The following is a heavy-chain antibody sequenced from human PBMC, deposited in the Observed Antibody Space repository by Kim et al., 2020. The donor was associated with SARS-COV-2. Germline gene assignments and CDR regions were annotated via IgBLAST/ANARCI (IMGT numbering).Heavy chain of an antibody. Sequence: RYSPSFQGQVTISADKSISTAYLQWSSLKASDTAMYYCARSITGYSFVGYWGQGTLVTVSS. V-gene: IGHV5-51*01. J-gene: IGHJ4*02. CDR3: ARSITGYSFVGY. D-gene: IGHD1-20*01.